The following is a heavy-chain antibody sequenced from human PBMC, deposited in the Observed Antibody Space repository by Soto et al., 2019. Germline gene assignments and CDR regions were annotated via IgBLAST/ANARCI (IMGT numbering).Heavy chain of an antibody. CDR2: IYYSGST. CDR1: GGPISSGGYY. J-gene: IGHJ4*02. Sequence: SETLSLTCTVSGGPISSGGYYWSWIRQHPGKGLEWIGYIYYSGSTYYNPSLKSRVTISVDTSKNQFSLKLSSVTAADTAVYYCASLTYSSSGQFDYWGQGTLVTVS. V-gene: IGHV4-31*03. CDR3: ASLTYSSSGQFDY. D-gene: IGHD6-6*01.